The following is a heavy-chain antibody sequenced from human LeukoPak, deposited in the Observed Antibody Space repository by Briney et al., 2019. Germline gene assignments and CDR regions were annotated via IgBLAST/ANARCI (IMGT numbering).Heavy chain of an antibody. CDR1: GGTFSSYA. CDR3: ARDPYYDFWSGYPLYYYYYGMDV. V-gene: IGHV1-46*01. D-gene: IGHD3-3*01. J-gene: IGHJ6*02. Sequence: GASVRVSCKASGGTFSSYAISWVRQAPGQGLEWMGIINPSGGSTSYAQKFQGRVTMTRDTSTSTVYMELSSLRSEDTAVYYCARDPYYDFWSGYPLYYYYYGMDVWGQGTTVTVSS. CDR2: INPSGGST.